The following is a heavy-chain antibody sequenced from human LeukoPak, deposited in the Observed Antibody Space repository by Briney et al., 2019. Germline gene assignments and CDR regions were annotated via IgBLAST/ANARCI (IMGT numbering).Heavy chain of an antibody. V-gene: IGHV3-21*01. CDR1: GFTFSSYS. CDR2: ISSSSTYI. J-gene: IGHJ5*02. Sequence: GGSLRLSCAASGFTFSSYSMNWVRQAPGKGLEWVSSISSSSTYIYYADSVQGRFTISRDNAKNSLSLQMNSLRAEDTAVYYCARTYSSSWYVWFDPWGQGTLVTVSS. D-gene: IGHD6-13*01. CDR3: ARTYSSSWYVWFDP.